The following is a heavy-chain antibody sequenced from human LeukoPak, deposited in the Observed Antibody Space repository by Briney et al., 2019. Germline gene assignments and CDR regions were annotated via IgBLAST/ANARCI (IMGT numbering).Heavy chain of an antibody. CDR2: ISYDGINK. CDR3: GRGHWGLDY. CDR1: GFTFSSYA. Sequence: GGSLRLSCAASGFTFSSYAMHWVRQAPGKGLEWVAVISYDGINKYYADSVKGRFTISRDNSKNTLYLQMNSLRAEDTAVYYCGRGHWGLDYWGQGALVTVSS. V-gene: IGHV3-30*04. J-gene: IGHJ4*02. D-gene: IGHD7-27*01.